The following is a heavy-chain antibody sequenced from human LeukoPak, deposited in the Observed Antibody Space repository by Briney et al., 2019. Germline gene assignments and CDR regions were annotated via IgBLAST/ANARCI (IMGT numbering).Heavy chain of an antibody. CDR2: IKSKTDGGTT. J-gene: IGHJ4*02. D-gene: IGHD2-15*01. V-gene: IGHV3-15*01. CDR3: TTDPGYCSGGSCYLVSYFDY. CDR1: GFTFSNAW. Sequence: PGGSLRLSCAASGFTFSNAWMSWVRQAPGKGLEWVGRIKSKTDGGTTDYAAPVKGRFTISRDDSKNTLYLQMNSLKTEDTAVYYCTTDPGYCSGGSCYLVSYFDYWGQGTLVTVSS.